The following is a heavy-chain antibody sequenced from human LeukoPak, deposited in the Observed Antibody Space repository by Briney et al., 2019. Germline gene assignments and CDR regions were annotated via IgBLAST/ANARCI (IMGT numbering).Heavy chain of an antibody. Sequence: ASVKVSCKASGYTFTDYYMHWVRQAPGQGLEWMGWITPNSGATKYAQKFRGRVSMTRDTSISTAYMELSRLRSDDTAVYYCARDPNSGYLDYWGQGTLVTVSS. CDR2: ITPNSGAT. CDR1: GYTFTDYY. V-gene: IGHV1-2*02. D-gene: IGHD3-22*01. CDR3: ARDPNSGYLDY. J-gene: IGHJ4*02.